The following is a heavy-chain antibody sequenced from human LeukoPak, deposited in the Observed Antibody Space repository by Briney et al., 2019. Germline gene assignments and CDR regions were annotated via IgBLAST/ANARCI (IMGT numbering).Heavy chain of an antibody. Sequence: GASVKVSCKASGYTFTSYDINWVRQATGQGLEWMGWINPNSGGTNYAQKFQGRVTMTRDTSISTAYMELSRLRSDDTAVYYCARRWWLDAFDIWGQGTMVTVSS. CDR3: ARRWWLDAFDI. V-gene: IGHV1-2*02. CDR2: INPNSGGT. CDR1: GYTFTSYD. D-gene: IGHD2-15*01. J-gene: IGHJ3*02.